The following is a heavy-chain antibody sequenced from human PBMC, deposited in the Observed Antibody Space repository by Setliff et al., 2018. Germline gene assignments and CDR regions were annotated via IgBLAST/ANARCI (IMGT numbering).Heavy chain of an antibody. J-gene: IGHJ4*01. V-gene: IGHV4-34*01. CDR2: INHSGST. Sequence: SETLSLTCTVYGASFSDYYWGWIRQPPGKGLEWIAEINHSGSTNYNPSLKSRVTISVDTSKNQFSLKLSSVTAADTAVYYCRFWSGHYKNDYWGQGALVTVSS. CDR1: GASFSDYY. CDR3: RFWSGHYKNDY. D-gene: IGHD3-3*01.